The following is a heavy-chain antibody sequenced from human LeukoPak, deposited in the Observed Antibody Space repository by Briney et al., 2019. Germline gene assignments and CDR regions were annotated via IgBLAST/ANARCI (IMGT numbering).Heavy chain of an antibody. D-gene: IGHD4-17*01. Sequence: ASVTVSFKASGYTLTGYYMHWVRQAPGQGFEWLGRVDSKSGGTNYAQKFQGRVTMTRDTSISTVYMQLISLRSDGTAVYYCAREMNYDDYRTSDYWGQGTLVTVSS. CDR2: VDSKSGGT. J-gene: IGHJ4*02. CDR1: GYTLTGYY. CDR3: AREMNYDDYRTSDY. V-gene: IGHV1-2*02.